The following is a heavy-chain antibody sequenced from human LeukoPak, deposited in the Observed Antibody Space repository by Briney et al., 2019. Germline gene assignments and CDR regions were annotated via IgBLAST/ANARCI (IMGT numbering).Heavy chain of an antibody. Sequence: GGSLRLSCAPSGFYPHTYETNWVCQAPGKGLEWIADITISGHTKNYADSVKGRFTISRDSARTSLYLQMNSLRVEDTGVYFCARGDPHADLWGQGTLVTVSS. CDR1: GFYPHTYE. CDR3: ARGDPHADL. V-gene: IGHV3-48*03. CDR2: ITISGHTK. J-gene: IGHJ5*02.